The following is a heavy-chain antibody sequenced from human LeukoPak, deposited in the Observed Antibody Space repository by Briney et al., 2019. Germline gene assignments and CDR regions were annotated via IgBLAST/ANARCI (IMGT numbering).Heavy chain of an antibody. CDR2: INPNSGVT. Sequence: ASVKVSCKTSGYTFTGYYMHWVRQAPGQGLEWMGWINPNSGVTNYAQKFQGRVTMTRDTSISTAYMELSRLRSNDTAVYYCARDLRGLFDYWGQGTLVTVSS. CDR1: GYTFTGYY. J-gene: IGHJ4*02. D-gene: IGHD3-3*01. V-gene: IGHV1-2*02. CDR3: ARDLRGLFDY.